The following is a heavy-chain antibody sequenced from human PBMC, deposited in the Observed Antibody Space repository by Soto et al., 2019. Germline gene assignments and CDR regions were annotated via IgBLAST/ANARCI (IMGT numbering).Heavy chain of an antibody. CDR3: ARDKVNIGVDGTHYFYDMDV. J-gene: IGHJ6*02. CDR2: IYYSGST. D-gene: IGHD6-19*01. V-gene: IGHV4-59*01. Sequence: QVQLQESGPGLVKPSETLSLTCTVSGGSISSYYWSWIRLPPGKGLEWIGYIYYSGSTKYNPSLKSRVTISVDTSKNQFSLKLSSVTAADTAVYYCARDKVNIGVDGTHYFYDMDVWGQGTTVTVSS. CDR1: GGSISSYY.